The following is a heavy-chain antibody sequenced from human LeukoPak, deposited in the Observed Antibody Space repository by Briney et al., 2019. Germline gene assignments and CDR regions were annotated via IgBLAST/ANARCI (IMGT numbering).Heavy chain of an antibody. D-gene: IGHD4-17*01. CDR2: ISRSGSTT. CDR1: GFALSDYY. CDR3: GDYRDY. Sequence: GGSLRLSCAASGFALSDYYMSWIRQAPGKGLEWVSYISRSGSTTYYAGSVKGRFTISRDNAKNSLYLQINSLRAEDTAVYYYGDYRDYWGQGTLVTVSS. V-gene: IGHV3-11*01. J-gene: IGHJ4*02.